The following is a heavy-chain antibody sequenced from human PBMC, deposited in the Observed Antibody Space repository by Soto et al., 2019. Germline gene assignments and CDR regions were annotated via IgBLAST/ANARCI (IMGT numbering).Heavy chain of an antibody. CDR1: GFTFSGYA. CDR3: ARGMMVRGVDPGVYYYYYGMDV. CDR2: ISYDGSNK. J-gene: IGHJ6*02. V-gene: IGHV3-30-3*01. Sequence: LKLSCAASGFTFSGYAMHWVRQAPGKGLEWVAVISYDGSNKYYADSVKGRFTISRDNSKNTLYLQMNSLRAEDTAVYYCARGMMVRGVDPGVYYYYYGMDVWGQGTTVTVSS. D-gene: IGHD3-10*01.